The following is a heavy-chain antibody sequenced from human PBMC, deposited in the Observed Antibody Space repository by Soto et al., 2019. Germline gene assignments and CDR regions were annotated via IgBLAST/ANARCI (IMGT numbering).Heavy chain of an antibody. CDR3: AWDSSGYPTDYGMDV. V-gene: IGHV3-33*01. J-gene: IGHJ6*02. CDR2: IWYDGSNK. CDR1: GFTFSSYG. D-gene: IGHD3-22*01. Sequence: GGSLRLSCAASGFTFSSYGMHWVRQAPGKGLEWVAVIWYDGSNKYYADSVKGRFTISRDNSKNTLYLQMNSLRAEDTAVYYCAWDSSGYPTDYGMDVWGQGTTVTVSS.